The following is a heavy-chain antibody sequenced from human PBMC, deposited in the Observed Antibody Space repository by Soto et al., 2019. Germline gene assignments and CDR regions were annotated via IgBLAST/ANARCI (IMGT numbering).Heavy chain of an antibody. D-gene: IGHD3-3*01. Sequence: GGLLRLSCAASGFTFSSYSMNWVRQAPGKGLEWVSSISSSSSYIYYADSLKGRFTISRDNAKNSRYLQINSLRAEDTSVYYCARTIFGVAVLFDFWGQGTLVTVSS. CDR2: ISSSSSYI. V-gene: IGHV3-21*01. CDR3: ARTIFGVAVLFDF. CDR1: GFTFSSYS. J-gene: IGHJ4*02.